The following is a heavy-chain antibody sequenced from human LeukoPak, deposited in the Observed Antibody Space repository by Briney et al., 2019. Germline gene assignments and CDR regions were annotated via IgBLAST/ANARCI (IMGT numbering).Heavy chain of an antibody. CDR1: GYTFTTLD. D-gene: IGHD6-13*01. Sequence: ASVKVSCKASGYTFTTLDINWVRQATGQGLEWMGWINPNSGNRGYAQKFQGRVTMTRNTSISTAYMELSSLRSEDTAVYYCARGLRAAAGTDFDYWGQGTLVTVSS. CDR3: ARGLRAAAGTDFDY. J-gene: IGHJ4*02. V-gene: IGHV1-8*02. CDR2: INPNSGNR.